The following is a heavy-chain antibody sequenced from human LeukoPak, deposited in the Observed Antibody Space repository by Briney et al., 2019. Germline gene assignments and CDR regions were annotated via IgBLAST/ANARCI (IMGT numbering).Heavy chain of an antibody. Sequence: SETLSLTCAVCGGSFSGYYWSWIRQPPGKGLEWIGEINHSGSTNYNPSLKSRVTISVDTSKNQFSLKLSSVTAADTAVYYCARGSSPLLWFGESLYNWFDPWGQGTLVTVSS. D-gene: IGHD3-10*01. V-gene: IGHV4-34*01. J-gene: IGHJ5*02. CDR1: GGSFSGYY. CDR3: ARGSSPLLWFGESLYNWFDP. CDR2: INHSGST.